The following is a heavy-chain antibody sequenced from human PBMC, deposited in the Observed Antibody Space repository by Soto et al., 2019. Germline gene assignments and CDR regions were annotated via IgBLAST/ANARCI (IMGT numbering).Heavy chain of an antibody. CDR2: IWYDGSNK. D-gene: IGHD6-13*01. V-gene: IGHV3-33*01. Sequence: VQLVESGGGVVQPGRSLRLSCAASGFTFSSYGMHWVRQAPGKGLEWVAVIWYDGSNKYYADSVKGRFTISRDNSKNTLYLQMNSLRAEDTAVYYCASVVADSSSWLSYLFDYWGQGTLVTVSS. J-gene: IGHJ4*02. CDR3: ASVVADSSSWLSYLFDY. CDR1: GFTFSSYG.